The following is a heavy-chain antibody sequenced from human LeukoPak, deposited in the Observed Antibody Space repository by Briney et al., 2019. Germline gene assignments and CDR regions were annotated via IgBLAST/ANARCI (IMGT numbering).Heavy chain of an antibody. V-gene: IGHV3-30*02. CDR1: GFSFGTYS. D-gene: IGHD2-15*01. CDR2: IQFQGSPT. Sequence: GGSLRLSCAVSGFSFGTYSMHWVRQAPGKGLEWVTFIQFQGSPTYYADSVKGRFTISRDNSKNTLYLQMNSLRVEDTAIYYCAKGRGYCTGGSCYSDYWGQGTLVTVSS. CDR3: AKGRGYCTGGSCYSDY. J-gene: IGHJ4*02.